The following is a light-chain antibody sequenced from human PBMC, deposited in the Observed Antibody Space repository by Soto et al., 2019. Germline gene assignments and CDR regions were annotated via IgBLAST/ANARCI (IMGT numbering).Light chain of an antibody. J-gene: IGLJ1*01. CDR1: SSDVGGYNY. CDR2: DVT. CDR3: CSYAGSYIYV. Sequence: QPVLAQRRAGSGSPGQSVTISCTRTSSDVGGYNYVSWYQQHPDKAPKVMIYDVTKRPSGVPDRFSGSKSGNTASLTISGLQAEDEADYYCCSYAGSYIYVFGTG. V-gene: IGLV2-11*01.